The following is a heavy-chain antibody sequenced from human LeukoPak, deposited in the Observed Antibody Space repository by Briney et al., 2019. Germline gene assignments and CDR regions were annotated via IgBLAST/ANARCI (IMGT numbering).Heavy chain of an antibody. Sequence: GGSLRLSCTASGFSFSYYSVNWVRQAPGKGLEWVSSISSSSSYIYYTDSVKGRFTISRDNAKNSLYLQMNSLRAEDTAVYYCARNLPAADYWGQGTLVTVSS. J-gene: IGHJ4*02. D-gene: IGHD2-2*01. CDR1: GFSFSYYS. V-gene: IGHV3-21*01. CDR3: ARNLPAADY. CDR2: ISSSSSYI.